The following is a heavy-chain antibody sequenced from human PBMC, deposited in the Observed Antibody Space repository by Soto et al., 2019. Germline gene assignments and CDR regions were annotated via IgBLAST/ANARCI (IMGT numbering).Heavy chain of an antibody. V-gene: IGHV2-5*02. J-gene: IGHJ4*02. CDR3: ADGTTRTILLAY. CDR1: GLSLSSSGVA. D-gene: IGHD3-9*01. CDR2: IFWDDDK. Sequence: QITLKESGPTLVKPTQTLTLTCTFSGLSLSSSGVAVGWVRQPPGKALEWLALIFWDDDKRYSPALKSRLTVSKDTSKNQVVFTSTNVDPVDTGTYYCADGTTRTILLAYWGQGTPVSVSS.